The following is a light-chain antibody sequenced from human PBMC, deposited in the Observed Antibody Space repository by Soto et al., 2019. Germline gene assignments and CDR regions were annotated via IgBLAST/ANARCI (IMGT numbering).Light chain of an antibody. Sequence: EIVLTQSPATLSLSPGERATLSCRASQSVSSYLAWYQQKPGQAPRLLIYGASTRATGIPARFSGSGSGTEFILTISGLEPEDSGIYHCHQHGGSPETFGQGTKVDIK. CDR3: HQHGGSPET. CDR2: GAS. CDR1: QSVSSY. V-gene: IGKV3-11*01. J-gene: IGKJ1*01.